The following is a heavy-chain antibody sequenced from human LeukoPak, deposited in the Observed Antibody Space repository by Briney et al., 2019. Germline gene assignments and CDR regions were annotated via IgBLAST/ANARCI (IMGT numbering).Heavy chain of an antibody. V-gene: IGHV3-33*01. Sequence: GGSLRLSCAASGFTFSSYGMHWVRQAPGKGLEWVAVIWYDGSNKYYADSVKGRFTISRDNSKNTLYLQMNSLRAEDTAVYYCARDRRGTYYYDSSGYCFDYWGQGTLVTVSS. CDR1: GFTFSSYG. CDR2: IWYDGSNK. J-gene: IGHJ4*02. CDR3: ARDRRGTYYYDSSGYCFDY. D-gene: IGHD3-22*01.